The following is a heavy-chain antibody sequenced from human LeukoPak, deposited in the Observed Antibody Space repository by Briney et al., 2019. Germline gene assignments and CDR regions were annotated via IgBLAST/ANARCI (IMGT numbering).Heavy chain of an antibody. CDR2: IYTAGST. J-gene: IGHJ4*02. V-gene: IGHV3-53*01. Sequence: GGSLRLSCAASGLTVSGNYMSSVRQAPGEGLEWVSVIYTAGSTYNADSVKGRFTISRDKSKNTLYLQMNTLRAEDTAVYFCAGGNTWPGLSYWGQGTLLTVSS. D-gene: IGHD6-25*01. CDR1: GLTVSGNY. CDR3: AGGNTWPGLSY.